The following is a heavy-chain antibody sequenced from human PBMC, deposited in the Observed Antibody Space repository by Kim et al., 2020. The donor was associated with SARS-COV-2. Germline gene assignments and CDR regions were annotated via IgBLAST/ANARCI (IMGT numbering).Heavy chain of an antibody. Sequence: SVKVSCKASGGTFSSYAISWVRQAPGQGLEWMGGIIPIFGTANYAQKFQGRVTITADESTSTAYMELSSLRSEDTAVYYCARDQSRVVKHDAFDIWGQGTMVTVSS. CDR3: ARDQSRVVKHDAFDI. D-gene: IGHD3-3*01. V-gene: IGHV1-69*13. CDR2: IIPIFGTA. J-gene: IGHJ3*02. CDR1: GGTFSSYA.